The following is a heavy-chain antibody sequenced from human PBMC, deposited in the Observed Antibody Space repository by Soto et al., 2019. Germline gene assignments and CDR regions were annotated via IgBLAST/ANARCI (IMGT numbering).Heavy chain of an antibody. Sequence: LRLSCAASGFAFRTFGMHWVRQAPGKGLEWVAIISYDGSNKYYPDSVKGRFTISRDKSKNTLYLQMNSLRVEDTAVYYCAKDRLANPPYYYYYYGMDVWGQGTTVTVSS. J-gene: IGHJ6*02. V-gene: IGHV3-30*18. CDR1: GFAFRTFG. D-gene: IGHD6-25*01. CDR3: AKDRLANPPYYYYYYGMDV. CDR2: ISYDGSNK.